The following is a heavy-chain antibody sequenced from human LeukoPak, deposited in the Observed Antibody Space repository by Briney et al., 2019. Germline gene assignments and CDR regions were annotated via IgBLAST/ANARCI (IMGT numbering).Heavy chain of an antibody. V-gene: IGHV1-69*06. D-gene: IGHD3-9*01. J-gene: IGHJ4*02. CDR2: IIPIFGTA. Sequence: ASVKVSCKASGGTFSSYAISWVRQAPGQGLEWMGGIIPIFGTANYAQKFQGRVTITADKSTSAAYMELSSLRSEDTAVYYCAREEDYDILTGYQNPFDYWGQGTLVTVSS. CDR1: GGTFSSYA. CDR3: AREEDYDILTGYQNPFDY.